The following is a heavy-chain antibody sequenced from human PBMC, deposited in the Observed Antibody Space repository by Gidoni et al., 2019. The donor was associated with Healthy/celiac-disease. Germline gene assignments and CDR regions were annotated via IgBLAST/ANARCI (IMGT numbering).Heavy chain of an antibody. CDR3: AKDLERHGSGMLIGYYGMDV. CDR1: GFPFRSYG. Sequence: QVQLVESGGGVVQPGRSLRLSCAASGFPFRSYGLHWVRQAPGKGLEWVAVISYDGSNKYYADSVKGRFTISRDNSKNTLYLQMNSLRAEDTAVYYCAKDLERHGSGMLIGYYGMDVWGQGTTVTVSS. CDR2: ISYDGSNK. D-gene: IGHD3-10*01. V-gene: IGHV3-30*18. J-gene: IGHJ6*02.